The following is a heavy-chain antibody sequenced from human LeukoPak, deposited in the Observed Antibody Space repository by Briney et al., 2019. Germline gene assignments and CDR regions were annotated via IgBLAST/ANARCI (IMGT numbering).Heavy chain of an antibody. D-gene: IGHD5-24*01. CDR3: ARDIRGYNPFDY. Sequence: GGSLRLSCAASGFTFDDYGMTWVRQAPGKGLEWVSGINWNGGNTGYADSVKGRFTISRDNAQNSLYLQMNSLRAEDTAVYYCARDIRGYNPFDYWGQGTLVTVSS. CDR1: GFTFDDYG. CDR2: INWNGGNT. J-gene: IGHJ4*02. V-gene: IGHV3-20*04.